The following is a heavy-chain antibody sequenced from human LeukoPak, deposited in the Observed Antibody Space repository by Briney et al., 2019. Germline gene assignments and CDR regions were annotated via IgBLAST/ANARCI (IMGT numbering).Heavy chain of an antibody. CDR2: SIPIFGTA. D-gene: IGHD3-9*01. Sequence: GSSVKVSCKASGCTFSSYAISWVRQPPGQGLEWMGGSIPIFGTANYAQKFQGRVTITADESTSTAYMELSSLRSEDTAVYYCARGLRYSERSYYYGMDVWGKGTTVTVSS. V-gene: IGHV1-69*01. CDR3: ARGLRYSERSYYYGMDV. J-gene: IGHJ6*04. CDR1: GCTFSSYA.